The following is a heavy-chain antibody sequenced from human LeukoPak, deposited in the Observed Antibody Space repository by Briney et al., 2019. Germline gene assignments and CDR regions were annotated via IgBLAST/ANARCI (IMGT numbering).Heavy chain of an antibody. CDR3: ARGGSGYANTWFDP. CDR2: IYYSGST. CDR1: GGSISSYY. Sequence: SETLSLTCTVSGGSISSYYWSWIRQPPGKGLEWIGYIYYSGSTNYNPSLRSRVTISVDTSKNQFSLKLSSVTAADTAVYYCARGGSGYANTWFDPWGQGTLVTVSS. J-gene: IGHJ5*02. D-gene: IGHD5-12*01. V-gene: IGHV4-59*01.